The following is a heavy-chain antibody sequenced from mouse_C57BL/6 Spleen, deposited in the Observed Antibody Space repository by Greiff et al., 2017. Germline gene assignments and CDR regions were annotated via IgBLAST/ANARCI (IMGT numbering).Heavy chain of an antibody. Sequence: EVQLQQSVAELVRPGASVKLSCTASGFNIKNTYMRWVKQRPEQGLEWIGRIDPANGNTKYAPKFQGKATITADTSSNTAYLQLSSLTSEDTAIYYCAVYDGYFDYWGQGTTRPGSS. V-gene: IGHV14-3*01. CDR1: GFNIKNTY. J-gene: IGHJ2*01. CDR3: AVYDGYFDY. CDR2: IDPANGNT. D-gene: IGHD2-3*01.